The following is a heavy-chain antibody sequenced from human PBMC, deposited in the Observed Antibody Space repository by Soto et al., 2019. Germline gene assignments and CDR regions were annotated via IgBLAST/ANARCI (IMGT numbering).Heavy chain of an antibody. CDR2: ISSNGGST. Sequence: GGSLRLSCAASGFTFSSYAMHWVRQAPGKGLEYVSAISSNGGSTYYANSVKGRFTISRDNSKNTLYLQMGSLRAEDMAVYYCAREAGGATMHNAFDIWGQGTMVTVSS. J-gene: IGHJ3*02. CDR3: AREAGGATMHNAFDI. V-gene: IGHV3-64*01. D-gene: IGHD5-12*01. CDR1: GFTFSSYA.